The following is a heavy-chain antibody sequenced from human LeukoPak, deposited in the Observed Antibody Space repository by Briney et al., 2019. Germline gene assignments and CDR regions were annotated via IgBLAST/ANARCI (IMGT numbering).Heavy chain of an antibody. CDR1: GGSISSYY. CDR3: ARRLNHHGLGSYYARYYYMDV. Sequence: SETLSLTCTVSGGSISSYYWSWIRQPPGKGLEWIGYIYYSGSTNYNPSLKSRVTMSVDTSKNQFSLKLRSVTAADTALYYCARRLNHHGLGSYYARYYYMDVWANGTTVIISS. J-gene: IGHJ6*03. V-gene: IGHV4-59*12. CDR2: IYYSGST. D-gene: IGHD3-10*01.